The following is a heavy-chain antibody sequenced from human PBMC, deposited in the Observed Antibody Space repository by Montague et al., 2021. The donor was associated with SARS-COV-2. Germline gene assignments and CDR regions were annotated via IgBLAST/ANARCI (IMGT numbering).Heavy chain of an antibody. CDR1: GGSFSGYY. Sequence: SETLSLTCAVYGGSFSGYYWSWIRQHPGKGLEWIGEINHSGSTNYNPSLKSRVTISVDTSKNQFSLKLSSVTAADTAVYYCARSGYSSSWYGFRSWFDPWSQGTLGTVSS. J-gene: IGHJ5*02. CDR2: INHSGST. D-gene: IGHD6-13*01. V-gene: IGHV4-34*01. CDR3: ARSGYSSSWYGFRSWFDP.